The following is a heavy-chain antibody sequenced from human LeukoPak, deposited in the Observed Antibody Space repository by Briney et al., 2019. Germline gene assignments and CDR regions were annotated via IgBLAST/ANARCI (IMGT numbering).Heavy chain of an antibody. CDR2: IKQDGSEK. J-gene: IGHJ3*02. Sequence: PGGSLRLSCAASGFTFSSYWMSWVRQAPGKGLEWVANIKQDGSEKYYVDSVKGRFTISRDNAKNSLYLQMNSLRAEDTAVYYCARETRLIMIEGDAFDIWGQGTMVTVSS. CDR1: GFTFSSYW. CDR3: ARETRLIMIEGDAFDI. D-gene: IGHD3-22*01. V-gene: IGHV3-7*01.